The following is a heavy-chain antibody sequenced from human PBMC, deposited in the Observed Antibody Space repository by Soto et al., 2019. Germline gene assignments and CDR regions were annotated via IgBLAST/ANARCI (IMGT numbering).Heavy chain of an antibody. D-gene: IGHD3-10*01. Sequence: QVQLVESGGGLVKPGGSLRLSCAASGFSFSDSYMSWVRQAPGKGLEWVSYISGTSGYTGYADSVKGRFTISRDNAKNSLYLQMNSLRVEDTAVYYCARDRGGYGPPDVWGQGTPVTVSS. CDR2: ISGTSGYT. CDR1: GFSFSDSY. CDR3: ARDRGGYGPPDV. V-gene: IGHV3-11*06. J-gene: IGHJ3*01.